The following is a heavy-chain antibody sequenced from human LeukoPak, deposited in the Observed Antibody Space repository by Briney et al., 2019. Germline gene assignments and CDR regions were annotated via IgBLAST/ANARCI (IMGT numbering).Heavy chain of an antibody. CDR1: GYTFTGYY. CDR2: INPNSGDR. Sequence: ASVKVSCTASGYTFTGYYMHWVRQAPGQGLEWMGWINPNSGDRHHAQKFQGRVTMTRDTSSSTAYMELSRLRSDDTAVYYCARVRYSYGHRPSVVTAPFFFDYWGQGTLVTVSS. J-gene: IGHJ4*02. D-gene: IGHD5-18*01. V-gene: IGHV1-2*02. CDR3: ARVRYSYGHRPSVVTAPFFFDY.